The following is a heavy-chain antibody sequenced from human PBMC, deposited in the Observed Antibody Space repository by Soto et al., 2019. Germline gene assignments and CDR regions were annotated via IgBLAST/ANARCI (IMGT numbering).Heavy chain of an antibody. V-gene: IGHV1-2*04. CDR2: INPNSGGT. Sequence: ASVKVSCKASGYTFTGYYMHWLRQAPGQGLEWMGWINPNSGGTNYAQKFQGWVTMTRDTSISTAYMELSRLRSDDTAVYYCARGGGSSWYIDYYYYMDVWGKGTTVTVSS. CDR1: GYTFTGYY. D-gene: IGHD6-13*01. J-gene: IGHJ6*03. CDR3: ARGGGSSWYIDYYYYMDV.